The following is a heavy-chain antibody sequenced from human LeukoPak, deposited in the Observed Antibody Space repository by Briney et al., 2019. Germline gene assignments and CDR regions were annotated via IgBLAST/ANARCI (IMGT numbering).Heavy chain of an antibody. D-gene: IGHD3-22*01. V-gene: IGHV4-59*01. CDR2: IYYSGST. CDR1: GGSISSYY. CDR3: ARRGYYDSSGYYSYDAFDI. Sequence: KPSETLSLTFAVSGGSISSYYWSWLRQPPGKGLEWIGYIYYSGSTNYNPSLKSRVTISVDTSKNQFSLKLSSVTAADTAVYYCARRGYYDSSGYYSYDAFDIWGQGTMVTVSS. J-gene: IGHJ3*02.